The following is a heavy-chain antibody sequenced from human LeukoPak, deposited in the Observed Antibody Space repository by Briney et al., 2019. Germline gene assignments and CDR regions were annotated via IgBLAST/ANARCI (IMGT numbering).Heavy chain of an antibody. J-gene: IGHJ4*02. CDR1: GFTFSSYW. CDR2: INSDGSTT. D-gene: IGHD6-13*01. Sequence: GGPLTLSCSASGFTFSSYWMHWLRHAPGEGLVGVSRINSDGSTTNYADSVQGRFTISRDSAKNTLYLQMNSLRAEDTAVYYCARDGTAANFDYWGQGTLVTASS. V-gene: IGHV3-74*01. CDR3: ARDGTAANFDY.